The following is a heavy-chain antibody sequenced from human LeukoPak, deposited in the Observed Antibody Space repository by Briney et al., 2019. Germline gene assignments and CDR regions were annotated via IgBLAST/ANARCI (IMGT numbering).Heavy chain of an antibody. CDR1: GYTFTSYG. D-gene: IGHD3-3*01. CDR3: ARVGSTIFGVVHPGDV. CDR2: ISAYNGNT. J-gene: IGHJ6*04. V-gene: IGHV1-18*01. Sequence: GASVKVSCKASGYTFTSYGISWVRQAPGQGLEWMGWISAYNGNTNYAQKLQGRVTMTTDTSTSTAYMELRSLRSDDTAVYYCARVGSTIFGVVHPGDVWGKGTTVTVSS.